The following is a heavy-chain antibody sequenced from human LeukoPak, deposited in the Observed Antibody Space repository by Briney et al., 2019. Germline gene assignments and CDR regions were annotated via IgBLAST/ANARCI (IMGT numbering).Heavy chain of an antibody. V-gene: IGHV4-61*01. CDR2: MHHSGST. CDR3: AGVRTAGTGPDY. D-gene: IGHD6-13*01. CDR1: GGSVSSGIYY. J-gene: IGHJ4*02. Sequence: SETLSLTCTVSGGSVSSGIYYWSWIRQPPGKGLVWIGFMHHSGSTSHHPSLQNRVTISVDTSKNQLSLKLSSATAADTAVYFCAGVRTAGTGPDYWGQGTLVTVSS.